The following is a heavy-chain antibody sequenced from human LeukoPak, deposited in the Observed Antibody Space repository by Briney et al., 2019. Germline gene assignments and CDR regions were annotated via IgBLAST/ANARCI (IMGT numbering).Heavy chain of an antibody. CDR3: AREEQHQRGRHFEY. CDR2: INPNSGT. CDR1: GYTFSGYY. J-gene: IGHJ4*02. V-gene: IGHV1-2*02. Sequence: ASVKVSCKASGYTFSGYYIHWVRQGPGRGLEWMGWINPNSGTNYAQNFQGRVTMTRDTSISTAYMELSRLRSDDTAVYYCAREEQHQRGRHFEYWGQGTLVTVSS. D-gene: IGHD6-13*01.